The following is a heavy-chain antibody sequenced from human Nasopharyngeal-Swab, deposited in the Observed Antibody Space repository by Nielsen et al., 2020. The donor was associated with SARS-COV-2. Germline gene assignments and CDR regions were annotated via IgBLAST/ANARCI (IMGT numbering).Heavy chain of an antibody. CDR3: ARPGYDSSGYTSYFDY. J-gene: IGHJ4*02. V-gene: IGHV4-39*01. Sequence: RQAPGKGLEWIGSIYYSGSTYYNPSLKSRVTIFVDTSKNQFSLKLSSVTAADTAVYYCARPGYDSSGYTSYFDYWGQGTLVTVSS. D-gene: IGHD3-22*01. CDR2: IYYSGST.